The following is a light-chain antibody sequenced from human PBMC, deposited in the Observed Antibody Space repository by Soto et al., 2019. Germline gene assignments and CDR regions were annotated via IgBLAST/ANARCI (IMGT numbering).Light chain of an antibody. J-gene: IGLJ2*01. CDR2: DLI. Sequence: QSALTQPASVSGSPGQSITISCTGTSSHVGAYDYVSWYQHHPGKAPKLMIYDLISRPPGISFRFSGSKSGYTASLTISGLQSEDEADYYCSSFTTAHTVVFGGGTKVTVL. CDR1: SSHVGAYDY. V-gene: IGLV2-14*03. CDR3: SSFTTAHTVV.